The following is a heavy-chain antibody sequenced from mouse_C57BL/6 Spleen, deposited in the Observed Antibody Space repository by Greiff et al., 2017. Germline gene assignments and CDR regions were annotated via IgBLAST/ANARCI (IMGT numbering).Heavy chain of an antibody. CDR2: IYPGDGDT. J-gene: IGHJ2*01. V-gene: IGHV1-82*01. CDR3: ARTYYYGSFDY. D-gene: IGHD1-1*01. CDR1: GYAFSSSW. Sequence: VQLQQSGPELVKPGASVKISCKASGYAFSSSWMNWVKQRPGKGLEWIGRIYPGDGDTNYNGKFKGKATLTADKSSSTAYMQLSSLTSEDSAVYFCARTYYYGSFDYWGQGTTLTVSS.